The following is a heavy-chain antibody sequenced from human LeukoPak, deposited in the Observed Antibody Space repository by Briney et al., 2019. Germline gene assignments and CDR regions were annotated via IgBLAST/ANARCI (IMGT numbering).Heavy chain of an antibody. CDR3: AGVYCSGGSTLDDAFDI. D-gene: IGHD2-15*01. CDR1: GFTFSSYS. J-gene: IGHJ3*02. Sequence: GGSLRLSCAASGFTFSSYSMNWVRQAPGKGLEWVSSISSSSSYIYYADSVKGRFTISRDDAKNSLYLQMNSLRAEDTAVYYCAGVYCSGGSTLDDAFDIWGQGTMVTVSS. CDR2: ISSSSSYI. V-gene: IGHV3-21*01.